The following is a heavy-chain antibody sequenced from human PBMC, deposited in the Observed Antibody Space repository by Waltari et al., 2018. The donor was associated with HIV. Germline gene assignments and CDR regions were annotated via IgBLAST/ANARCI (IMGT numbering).Heavy chain of an antibody. CDR2: MYYSGSA. J-gene: IGHJ6*02. D-gene: IGHD3-10*01. V-gene: IGHV4-39*01. CDR3: ARHSRALGASNYYYYGLDV. CDR1: GGPISSNNYT. Sequence: QLKLHESGPGLVKPSETLSLTCTVSGGPISSNNYTWGRIRQPPGRGLECVASMYYSGSAYYNASLRSRVTTSVDTSKNQFSLQLTSVTAADTAVYYCARHSRALGASNYYYYGLDVWGQGTTVAVSS.